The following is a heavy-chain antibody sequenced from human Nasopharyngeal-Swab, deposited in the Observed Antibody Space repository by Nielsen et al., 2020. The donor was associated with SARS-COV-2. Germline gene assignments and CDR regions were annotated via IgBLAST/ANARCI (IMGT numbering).Heavy chain of an antibody. V-gene: IGHV1-46*01. Sequence: ASVKVSCKASGYTFTRHYIHWVRQAPGQGLEWVGLINPGAGVTICPEKFQGRVTMASDTSTNTVYMELRNLRYGDTALYYCARLGDPFNNWGHFDTWGQGIPVTVSS. D-gene: IGHD2-21*02. CDR1: GYTFTRHY. CDR2: INPGAGVT. J-gene: IGHJ5*02. CDR3: ARLGDPFNNWGHFDT.